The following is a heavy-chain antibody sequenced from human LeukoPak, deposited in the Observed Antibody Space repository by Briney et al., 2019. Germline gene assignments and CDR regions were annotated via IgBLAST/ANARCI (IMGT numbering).Heavy chain of an antibody. CDR1: GGSISSGGYY. CDR3: AAAFCSGGSCYFDY. J-gene: IGHJ4*02. D-gene: IGHD2-15*01. CDR2: IYHSGST. V-gene: IGHV4-30-2*02. Sequence: NPSQTLSLTCTVSGGSISSGGYYWSWIRQPPGKGLEWIGYIYHSGSTYYNPSLKSRVTISVDRSKNQFSLKLSSVTAADTAVYYCAAAFCSGGSCYFDYWGQGTLVTVSS.